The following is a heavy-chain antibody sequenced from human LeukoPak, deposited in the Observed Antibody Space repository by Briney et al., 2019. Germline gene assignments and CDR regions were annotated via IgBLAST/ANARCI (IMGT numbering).Heavy chain of an antibody. CDR2: INPNNGDT. J-gene: IGHJ4*02. CDR1: AYTLSDYY. D-gene: IGHD6-19*01. V-gene: IGHV1-2*02. Sequence: ASVKVSCKTSAYTLSDYYMHWVRQAPGQGLEWMGWINPNNGDTNYALKFQGRVTMTRDTSTNTAYMELGRLTSADTAIYYCAIDQWLVPYNWGQGTLVTVSS. CDR3: AIDQWLVPYN.